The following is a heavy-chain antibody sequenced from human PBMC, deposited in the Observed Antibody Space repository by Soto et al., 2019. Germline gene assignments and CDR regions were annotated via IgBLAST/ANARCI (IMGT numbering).Heavy chain of an antibody. CDR3: ARGHSSGWIDAFDI. CDR2: IYYSGST. CDR1: GGSISSYY. V-gene: IGHV4-59*01. J-gene: IGHJ3*02. Sequence: SETLSLTYTVSGGSISSYYWSWIRQPPGKGLEWIGYIYYSGSTNYNPSLKSRVTISVDTSKNQFSLKLSSVTAADTAVYYCARGHSSGWIDAFDIWGQGTMVTVS. D-gene: IGHD6-19*01.